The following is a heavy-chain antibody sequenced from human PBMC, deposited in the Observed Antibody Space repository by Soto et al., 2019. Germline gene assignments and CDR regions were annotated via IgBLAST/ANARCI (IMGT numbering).Heavy chain of an antibody. Sequence: GGSLRLSCAASGFAFSSYSMNWVRQAPGKGLEWVSIISTSSSTIYYADSVKGRFTISSDNARNSLYLQMNRLRDEDTAVYYCARDLLSGSGNYLYYYCAMDVWGRGTRVTVCS. CDR2: ISTSSSTI. D-gene: IGHD3-10*01. CDR1: GFAFSSYS. CDR3: ARDLLSGSGNYLYYYCAMDV. J-gene: IGHJ6*04. V-gene: IGHV3-48*02.